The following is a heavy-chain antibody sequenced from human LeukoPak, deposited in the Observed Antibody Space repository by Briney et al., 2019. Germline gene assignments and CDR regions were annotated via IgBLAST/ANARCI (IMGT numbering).Heavy chain of an antibody. CDR2: ISGGTT. CDR3: SRGSGWLSVY. V-gene: IGHV3-49*03. CDR1: GFTFGDYL. D-gene: IGHD6-19*01. J-gene: IGHJ4*02. Sequence: GRSLRLSCTASGFTFGDYLMSWFRQAPGKGLGWIGFISGGTTEYAASVKGRFTISRDDSTSIAYLQMNSLTTEDTAVYYCSRGSGWLSVYWGQGTLVTVSS.